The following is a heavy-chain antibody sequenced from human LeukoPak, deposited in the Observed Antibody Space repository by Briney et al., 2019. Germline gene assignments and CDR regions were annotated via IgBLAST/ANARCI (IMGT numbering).Heavy chain of an antibody. D-gene: IGHD5-12*01. Sequence: SETLSLTCTVSGGSISSSSYYWSWIRQPPGKGLEWIGYIYYSGSTNYNPSLKSRVTISVDTSKNQFSLKLSSVTAADTAVYYCARIEYSGYAHYYGMDVWGQGTTVTVSS. V-gene: IGHV4-61*05. CDR3: ARIEYSGYAHYYGMDV. CDR2: IYYSGST. CDR1: GGSISSSSYY. J-gene: IGHJ6*02.